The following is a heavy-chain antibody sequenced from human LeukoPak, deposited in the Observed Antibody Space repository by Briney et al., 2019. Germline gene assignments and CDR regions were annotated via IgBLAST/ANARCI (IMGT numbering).Heavy chain of an antibody. CDR2: IYTRGST. Sequence: PSETLSLTCAVYGGSFSGYYWSWIRQPAGEGLEWIGRIYTRGSTNYNPSLKSRVTISVDTSKNQFSLKLSSVTAADTAVYYCARGVGGYCSGGSCYSEPNWFDPWGQGTLVTVSS. J-gene: IGHJ5*02. V-gene: IGHV4-59*10. CDR1: GGSFSGYY. D-gene: IGHD2-15*01. CDR3: ARGVGGYCSGGSCYSEPNWFDP.